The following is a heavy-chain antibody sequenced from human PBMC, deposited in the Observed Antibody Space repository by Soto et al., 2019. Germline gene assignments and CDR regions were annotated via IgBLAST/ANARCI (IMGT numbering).Heavy chain of an antibody. CDR3: ARDTRVVLVPAAIIWFDP. CDR2: IYYSGST. J-gene: IGHJ5*02. Sequence: LETLCLTCSVSGGSIGGSGGYWGWIRQPPGKGLEWIGSIYYSGSTYYNPSLKSRVTISVDTSKNQFSLKLSSVTAADTAVYYCARDTRVVLVPAAIIWFDPWGQGTLVTVSS. D-gene: IGHD2-2*01. CDR1: GGSIGGSGGY. V-gene: IGHV4-39*02.